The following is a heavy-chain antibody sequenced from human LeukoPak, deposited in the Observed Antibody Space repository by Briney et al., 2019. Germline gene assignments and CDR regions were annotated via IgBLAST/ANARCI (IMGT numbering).Heavy chain of an antibody. V-gene: IGHV3-23*01. J-gene: IGHJ6*02. CDR3: AKDGTGSWGMDV. CDR2: ISGSGGST. Sequence: GGSLRLSSAASGFTFSSYAMSWVRQAPGKGLEWVSAISGSGGSTYYADSVKGRFTISRDNSKNTLYLQMNSLRAEDTAVCYCAKDGTGSWGMDVWGQGTTVTVSS. CDR1: GFTFSSYA. D-gene: IGHD1-14*01.